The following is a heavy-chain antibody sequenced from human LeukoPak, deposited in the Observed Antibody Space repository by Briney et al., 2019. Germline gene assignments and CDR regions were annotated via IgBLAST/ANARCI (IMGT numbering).Heavy chain of an antibody. D-gene: IGHD2-2*01. CDR2: ISYDGSNK. CDR3: AKDQRFQRAFDI. V-gene: IGHV3-30*04. CDR1: GFTFSSYA. J-gene: IGHJ3*02. Sequence: GGPLRLSCAASGFTFSSYAMHWVRQAAGKGLEWVAAISYDGSNKYYADSVKGRFTISRDNSKNTLYVQMNSLRTEDTAVYYCAKDQRFQRAFDIWGQGTMVTVSS.